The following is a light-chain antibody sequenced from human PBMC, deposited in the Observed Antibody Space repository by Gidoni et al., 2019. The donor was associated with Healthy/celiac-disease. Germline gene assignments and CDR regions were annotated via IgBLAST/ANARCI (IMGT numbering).Light chain of an antibody. CDR2: GKN. CDR3: NSRDSSGNPV. CDR1: SRRSYY. Sequence: SSELTQDPAASVSLGQTVRITCQGDSRRSYYSSWYQQKPGQAPVLVIYGKNNRPSGLPDRCSGSSSGNTASLTITGAQAEDEADYYCNSRDSSGNPVFGGGTKLTVL. J-gene: IGLJ2*01. V-gene: IGLV3-19*01.